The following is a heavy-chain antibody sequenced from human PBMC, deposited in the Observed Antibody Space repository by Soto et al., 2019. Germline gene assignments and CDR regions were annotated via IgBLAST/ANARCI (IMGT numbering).Heavy chain of an antibody. V-gene: IGHV4-30-4*01. Sequence: SETLSLTWSVSGDSISTVEYFLAWIRQPPGQALEYIGYIYKSTTTYYNPSFESRVAISLDTSKSQFSLTVTSVTAADTAVYFCARGRYCLTGRCFPNWFDSWGQGTLVTVSS. CDR3: ARGRYCLTGRCFPNWFDS. J-gene: IGHJ5*01. CDR1: GDSISTVEYF. D-gene: IGHD2-15*01. CDR2: IYKSTTT.